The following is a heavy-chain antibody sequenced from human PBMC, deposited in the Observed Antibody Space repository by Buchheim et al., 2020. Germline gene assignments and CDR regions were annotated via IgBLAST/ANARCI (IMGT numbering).Heavy chain of an antibody. V-gene: IGHV3-74*01. CDR3: ARGGEATGFRSNYALVV. Sequence: EVQLVESGGGLVQPGGSLRLSCAASGFTFSRYWMHWVRQAPGKGLVWVSRMNSDGSSTNYADSVKGRFTISRDNTRNTLYLQIDSLRAEDTAVYYGARGGEATGFRSNYALVVWGQGTT. CDR1: GFTFSRYW. CDR2: MNSDGSST. J-gene: IGHJ6*02. D-gene: IGHD5-12*01.